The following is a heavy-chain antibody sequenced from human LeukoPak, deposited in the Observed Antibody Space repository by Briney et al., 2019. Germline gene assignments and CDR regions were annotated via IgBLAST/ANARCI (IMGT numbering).Heavy chain of an antibody. CDR1: GGSISSRTYS. J-gene: IGHJ4*02. D-gene: IGHD1-26*01. V-gene: IGHV4-30-2*01. CDR2: IYHSGST. CDR3: ARANSGSSLDY. Sequence: SETMSLTCAVSGGSISSRTYSWTWIRQPPGKGLEWIGYIYHSGSTYYNPSLKSRVTISVDKSKNQFSLKLSSVTAADTAVYYCARANSGSSLDYWGQGTLVTVSS.